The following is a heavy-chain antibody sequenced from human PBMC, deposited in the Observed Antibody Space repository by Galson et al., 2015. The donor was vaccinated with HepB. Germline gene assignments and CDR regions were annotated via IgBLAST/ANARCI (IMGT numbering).Heavy chain of an antibody. D-gene: IGHD3-22*01. J-gene: IGHJ4*02. Sequence: SLRLSCAASGFTYSDYYMSWIRQAPGKGLEWVSYISSSSSYTNYADSVKGRFTISRDNAKNSLYLQMNSLRAEDTAVYYCARGLYDSSGYVNWGQGTLVTVSS. CDR3: ARGLYDSSGYVN. CDR2: ISSSSSYT. CDR1: GFTYSDYY. V-gene: IGHV3-11*06.